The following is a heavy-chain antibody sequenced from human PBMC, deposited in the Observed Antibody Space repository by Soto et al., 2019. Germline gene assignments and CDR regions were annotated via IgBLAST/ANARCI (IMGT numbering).Heavy chain of an antibody. CDR2: NDWDDDK. Sequence: SGLKLANNTQTLTLTCTFSGCSLNTTAMRVHWVRQPPGKALEWLSRNDWDDDKFYSTSLNTRLTISKDTTKNQVVLTMTNMDPVDTAIYYCARRSDYSLVSHIDFWGPGALVTVSS. D-gene: IGHD2-8*01. V-gene: IGHV2-70*04. J-gene: IGHJ4*02. CDR3: ARRSDYSLVSHIDF. CDR1: GCSLNTTAMR.